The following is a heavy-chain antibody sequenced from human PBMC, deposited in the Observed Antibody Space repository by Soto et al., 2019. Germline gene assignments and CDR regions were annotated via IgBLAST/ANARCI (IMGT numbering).Heavy chain of an antibody. CDR2: IHYSGST. CDR1: GGSVNIVTYY. Sequence: SETLSLTCTVPGGSVNIVTYYWSWIRQPPGKGLEWIGFIHYSGSTNYNPSLKSRVTMSVDTSKNQFSLKLTSVNAADTAVYYCTRGGDAYKNCHWGQGTLVTVSS. CDR3: TRGGDAYKNCH. D-gene: IGHD2-21*01. J-gene: IGHJ4*02. V-gene: IGHV4-61*01.